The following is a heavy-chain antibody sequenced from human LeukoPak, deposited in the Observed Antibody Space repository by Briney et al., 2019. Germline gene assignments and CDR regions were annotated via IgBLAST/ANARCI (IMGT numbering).Heavy chain of an antibody. Sequence: GRSLRLSCAASGFTFSIHGMHWVRQAPSKGLEWVAVISYDGSNKYYADSAKGRFTISRDNSKNTLDLQMNSLRAEDTAVYYCAKNGGLRYFDWYLGYWGQGTLVTVSS. V-gene: IGHV3-30*18. CDR2: ISYDGSNK. J-gene: IGHJ4*02. CDR1: GFTFSIHG. D-gene: IGHD3-9*01. CDR3: AKNGGLRYFDWYLGY.